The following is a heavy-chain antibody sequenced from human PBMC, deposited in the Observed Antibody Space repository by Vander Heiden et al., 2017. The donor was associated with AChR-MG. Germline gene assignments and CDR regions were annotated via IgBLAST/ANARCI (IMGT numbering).Heavy chain of an antibody. CDR1: GGTFSSYA. D-gene: IGHD3-3*01. CDR2: SIPIFGTA. V-gene: IGHV1-69*01. J-gene: IGHJ4*02. Sequence: QVQLVQSGAEVKKPGSSVKVSCKASGGTFSSYAISWVRQAPGQGLEWMGGSIPIFGTANYAQKFQGRVTITADESTSTAYMELSSLRSEDTAVYYCARGPDFWSGYYLPDDYWGQGTLVTVSS. CDR3: ARGPDFWSGYYLPDDY.